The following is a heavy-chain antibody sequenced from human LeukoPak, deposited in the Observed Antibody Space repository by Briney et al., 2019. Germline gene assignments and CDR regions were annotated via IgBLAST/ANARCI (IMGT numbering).Heavy chain of an antibody. CDR2: ISSANIR. V-gene: IGHV3-69-1*01. J-gene: IGHJ6*03. CDR1: GFNFSNYT. Sequence: PGGSLRLSCAASGFNFSNYTMNWVRQTPGKGLEWVSSISSANIRYYADSVKGRFTISRDNAKNSLYLQMNSLRAEDTAVYYCARDGVFDYYYYMDVWGKGTTVTVSS. CDR3: ARDGVFDYYYYMDV. D-gene: IGHD6-13*01.